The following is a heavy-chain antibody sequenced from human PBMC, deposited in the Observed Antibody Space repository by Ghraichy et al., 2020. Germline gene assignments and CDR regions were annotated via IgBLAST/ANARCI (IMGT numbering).Heavy chain of an antibody. V-gene: IGHV4-34*01. CDR3: ARGLEDIVVVVDAHPARYSDL. D-gene: IGHD2-15*01. Sequence: SETLSLTCAVYGGSFSGYYWSWIRQPPGKRLEWIGEINHSGSTNYNPSLKSRVTISVDTSKNQFSLKLSSVTAADTAVYYCARGLEDIVVVVDAHPARYSDLWGRGTLVTVSS. CDR1: GGSFSGYY. CDR2: INHSGST. J-gene: IGHJ2*01.